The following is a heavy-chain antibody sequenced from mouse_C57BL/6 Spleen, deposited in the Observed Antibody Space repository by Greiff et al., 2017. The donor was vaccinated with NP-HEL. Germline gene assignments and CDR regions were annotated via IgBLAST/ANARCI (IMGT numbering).Heavy chain of an antibody. CDR3: AGTTVVATERYYFDY. D-gene: IGHD1-1*01. J-gene: IGHJ2*01. Sequence: VMLVESGAELARPGASVKLSCKASGYTFTSYGISWVKQRTGQGLEWIGEIYPRSGNTYYNEKFKGKATLTADKSSSTAYMELRSLTSEDSAVYFCAGTTVVATERYYFDYWGQGTTLTVSS. V-gene: IGHV1-81*01. CDR2: IYPRSGNT. CDR1: GYTFTSYG.